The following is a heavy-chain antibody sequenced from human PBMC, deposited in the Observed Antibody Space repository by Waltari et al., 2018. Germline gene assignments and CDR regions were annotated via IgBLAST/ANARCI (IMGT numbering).Heavy chain of an antibody. CDR1: GFTFSSYS. CDR2: ISSSSSYI. V-gene: IGHV3-21*01. CDR3: ARAFGSSGYMDY. J-gene: IGHJ4*02. D-gene: IGHD3-22*01. Sequence: EVQLVESGGGLVKPGGSLRLSCAASGFTFSSYSMNWVRQAPGKGLEWVSAISSSSSYIYYADSVKGRFTSSRDNAKNSLYLQMNSLRAEDTAVYYCARAFGSSGYMDYWGQGTLVTVSS.